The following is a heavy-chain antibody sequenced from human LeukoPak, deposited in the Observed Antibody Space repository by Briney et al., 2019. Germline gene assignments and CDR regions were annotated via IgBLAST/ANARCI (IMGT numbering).Heavy chain of an antibody. CDR1: GFTFSGYA. Sequence: PGGSLRLSCAASGFTFSGYAMNWVRQAPGKGLEWVSHIYISSSSNIISYADSVKGRFTISRDNAQNSLYLQMNGLRDEDTAVYYCARVGAVAAADCWGQGTLVTVSS. V-gene: IGHV3-48*02. D-gene: IGHD6-19*01. J-gene: IGHJ4*02. CDR2: ISSSSNII. CDR3: ARVGAVAAADC.